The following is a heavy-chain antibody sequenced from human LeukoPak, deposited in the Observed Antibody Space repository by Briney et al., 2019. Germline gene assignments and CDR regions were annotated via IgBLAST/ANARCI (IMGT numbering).Heavy chain of an antibody. D-gene: IGHD2-15*01. V-gene: IGHV3-23*01. CDR1: GFTFSSYA. Sequence: GGSLRLSCAASGFTFSSYAMSWVRQAPGKGLEWVSAISGTGGTTHHADSVKGRFTISRDKSKNTLYLQMNSLRAEDTAVYYCAKAAYCSGGSCENAFDIWGQGTMVTVSS. CDR2: ISGTGGTT. CDR3: AKAAYCSGGSCENAFDI. J-gene: IGHJ3*02.